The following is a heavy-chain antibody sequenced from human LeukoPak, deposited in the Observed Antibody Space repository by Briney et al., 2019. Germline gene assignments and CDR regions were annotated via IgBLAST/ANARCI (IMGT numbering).Heavy chain of an antibody. V-gene: IGHV3-30-3*01. CDR2: ISNDGSSK. Sequence: GGSLRLSCAASGFTFSSYVMHWVRQAPGKGLECVALISNDGSSKYYAGSVKGRFTISRDNSKNTLYLQMSSLRTEDTAVYYCARGGSDWYNGDYWGQGTLVTVSS. J-gene: IGHJ4*02. CDR1: GFTFSSYV. CDR3: ARGGSDWYNGDY. D-gene: IGHD6-19*01.